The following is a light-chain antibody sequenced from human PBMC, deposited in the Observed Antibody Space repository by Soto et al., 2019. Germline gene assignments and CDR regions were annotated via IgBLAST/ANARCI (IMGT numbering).Light chain of an antibody. Sequence: AIQVTQSPSSLSASVGDRVTISCRASQDIRSDLCWYQQEPGKAPKMLIFAASNLQSGVPSRFSGNASGTTFTLTISGLQSEDFAVYYCQQYNNWPPLTFGGGTKVEIK. V-gene: IGKV1-6*01. CDR1: QDIRSD. J-gene: IGKJ4*01. CDR2: AAS. CDR3: QQYNNWPPLT.